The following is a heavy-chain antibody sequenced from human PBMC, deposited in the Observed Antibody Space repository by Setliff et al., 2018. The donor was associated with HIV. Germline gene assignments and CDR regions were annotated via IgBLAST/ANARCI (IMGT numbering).Heavy chain of an antibody. Sequence: SETLSLTCSVSGASIRGHYWSWTRQSPGKGLEWIGNTHYSGNTNYNPSFKSQVTISVDTSKNQFSLRVNSVTAADTAVYYCARSLVPSGYYYGRHAFDIWGQGTKVTVSS. CDR3: ARSLVPSGYYYGRHAFDI. V-gene: IGHV4-59*08. D-gene: IGHD3-22*01. CDR2: THYSGNT. J-gene: IGHJ3*02. CDR1: GASIRGHY.